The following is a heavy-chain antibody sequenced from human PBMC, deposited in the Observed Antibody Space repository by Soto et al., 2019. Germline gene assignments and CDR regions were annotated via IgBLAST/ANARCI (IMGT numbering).Heavy chain of an antibody. CDR3: ASSYYYDSSGYSSLSYYYGMDV. CDR1: GYTFTSYA. J-gene: IGHJ6*02. CDR2: INAGNGNT. Sequence: ASVKVSCKASGYTFTSYAMHWVRQAPGQRLEWMGWINAGNGNTKYSQMFQGRVTITRDTSASTAYMELSSLRSEDTAVYYCASSYYYDSSGYSSLSYYYGMDVWGQGTTVTVSS. D-gene: IGHD3-22*01. V-gene: IGHV1-3*01.